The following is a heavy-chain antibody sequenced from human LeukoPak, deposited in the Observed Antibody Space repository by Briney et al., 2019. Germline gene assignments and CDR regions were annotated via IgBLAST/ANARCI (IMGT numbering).Heavy chain of an antibody. CDR1: GFTFDDYA. V-gene: IGHV3-9*01. CDR2: ISWNSGSI. D-gene: IGHD4-17*01. J-gene: IGHJ4*02. CDR3: AREDDYGDPPY. Sequence: GRSLRLSCAASGFTFDDYAMHWVRQAPGKGLEWVSGISWNSGSIDYADSVKGRFTISRDNAKNSLYLQMNSLRAEDTAVYYCAREDDYGDPPYWGQGTLVTVSS.